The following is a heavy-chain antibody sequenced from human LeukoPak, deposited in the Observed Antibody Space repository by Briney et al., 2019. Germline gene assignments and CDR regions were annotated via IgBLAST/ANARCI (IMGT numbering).Heavy chain of an antibody. CDR2: INDSGTT. V-gene: IGHV4-4*07. D-gene: IGHD1-1*01. Sequence: SETLSLTCSVSGGTIRGSWWSWIRQPAGKGPEWMGRINDSGTTRYDPSLKSRLTMSVDTSKDQFSLKLTSVTAADTAVYYCVRGLSASNDFNWFESWGRGIPVTVSS. CDR1: GGTIRGSW. CDR3: VRGLSASNDFNWFES. J-gene: IGHJ5*01.